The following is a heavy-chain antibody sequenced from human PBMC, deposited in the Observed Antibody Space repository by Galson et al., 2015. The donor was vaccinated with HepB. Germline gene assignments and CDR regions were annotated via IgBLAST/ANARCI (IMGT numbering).Heavy chain of an antibody. CDR2: ISSSSSYI. V-gene: IGHV3-21*01. D-gene: IGHD2-2*01. CDR3: ARDHLAVPAAIYYYYYYGMDV. CDR1: GFTFSSYS. Sequence: SLRLSCAASGFTFSSYSMNWVRQAPGKGLEWVSSISSSSSYIYYADSVRGRFTISRDNAKNSLYLQMNSLRAEDTAVYYCARDHLAVPAAIYYYYYYGMDVWGQGTTVTVSS. J-gene: IGHJ6*02.